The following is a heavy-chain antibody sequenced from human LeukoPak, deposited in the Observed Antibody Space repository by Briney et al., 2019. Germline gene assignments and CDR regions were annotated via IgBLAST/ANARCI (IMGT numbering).Heavy chain of an antibody. V-gene: IGHV4-59*01. CDR2: IYYSGST. J-gene: IGHJ2*01. D-gene: IGHD1-26*01. Sequence: SETLSLTCTVSGGSISSYYWNWIRQPPGKGLEWIGYIYYSGSTNYNPSLKSRVTISVDTSKNQFSLKLSSVTAADTAVYYCARALLGSYASDYWYFDLWGRGTLVTVS. CDR3: ARALLGSYASDYWYFDL. CDR1: GGSISSYY.